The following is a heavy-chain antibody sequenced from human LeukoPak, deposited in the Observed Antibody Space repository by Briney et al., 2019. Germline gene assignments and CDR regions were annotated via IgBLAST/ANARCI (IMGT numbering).Heavy chain of an antibody. V-gene: IGHV3-9*01. Sequence: GGSLRLSCAASGFTFDDYAMHWVRQAPGKGLEWVSGISWNSGSIGYADSVKGRFTISRDNAKNSLYLQMNSLRAEDTALYYCAKVRRMVRRGIDYWGQGTLVTVSS. J-gene: IGHJ4*02. CDR3: AKVRRMVRRGIDY. CDR2: ISWNSGSI. CDR1: GFTFDDYA. D-gene: IGHD3-10*01.